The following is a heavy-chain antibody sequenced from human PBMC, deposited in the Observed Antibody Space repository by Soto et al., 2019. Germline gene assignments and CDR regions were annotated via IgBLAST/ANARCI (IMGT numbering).Heavy chain of an antibody. J-gene: IGHJ4*02. Sequence: SLKISCAASGFTFDDYAIHWVRQAPGKGLEWVSGISWNSAAIDYAVSVKGRFTIVRDNAMNSLYLQMNHLRPEDTAFYYCAKDRGSSSWDPIFDFWGQGILVTVSS. D-gene: IGHD6-13*01. CDR2: ISWNSAAI. CDR1: GFTFDDYA. CDR3: AKDRGSSSWDPIFDF. V-gene: IGHV3-9*01.